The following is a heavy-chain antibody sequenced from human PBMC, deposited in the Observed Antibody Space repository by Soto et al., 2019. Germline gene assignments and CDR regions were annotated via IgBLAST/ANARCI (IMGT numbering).Heavy chain of an antibody. CDR3: VRDDSSSSRS. J-gene: IGHJ5*02. CDR2: IDPYSGNT. CDR1: GYNFISYY. Sequence: ASVKVSCKASGYNFISYYLHWVRQAPGQGLQWMGLIDPYSGNTNYAQEFQGRVTMTRDTSTKTFYMELSSLRAEDTARYYCVRDDSSSSRSWGQGTLVTVSS. D-gene: IGHD6-6*01. V-gene: IGHV1-46*01.